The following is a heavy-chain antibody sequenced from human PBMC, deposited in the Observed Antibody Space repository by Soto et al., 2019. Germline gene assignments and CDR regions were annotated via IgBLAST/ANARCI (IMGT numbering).Heavy chain of an antibody. J-gene: IGHJ2*01. Sequence: GGSLRLSCAAYGFTFSSYAMSWVRQAPGKGLEWVSAISGSGGSTYYADSVKGRFTISRDNAKNSLYLQMNSLRAEDTAVYYCARDPSDFWSGSNWYFDLWGRGTLVTVSS. CDR1: GFTFSSYA. CDR2: ISGSGGST. CDR3: ARDPSDFWSGSNWYFDL. V-gene: IGHV3-23*01. D-gene: IGHD3-3*01.